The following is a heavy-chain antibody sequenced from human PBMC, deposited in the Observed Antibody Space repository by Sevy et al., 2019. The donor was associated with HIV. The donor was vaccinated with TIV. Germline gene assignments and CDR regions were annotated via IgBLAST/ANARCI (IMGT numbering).Heavy chain of an antibody. CDR1: GFTFNVYS. CDR2: ITSSFSI. V-gene: IGHV3-21*01. J-gene: IGHJ6*02. D-gene: IGHD3-22*01. CDR3: VQEIGAKNHV. Sequence: GESLKISCAASGFTFNVYSMNWVRQAPGKGLEWVSSITSSFSINYADSVKGRFTISRDNAKNSPYLQMNSLRADDTAVYYCVQEIGAKNHVWGQGTTVTVSS.